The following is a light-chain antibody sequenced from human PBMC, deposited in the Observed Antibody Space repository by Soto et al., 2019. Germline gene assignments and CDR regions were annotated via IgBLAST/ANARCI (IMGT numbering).Light chain of an antibody. CDR2: GAS. V-gene: IGKV3-20*01. Sequence: EIVLTQSPGTLSLSPGERATLSCRASQSVSSSYFAGYQQKPGQAPRLLIYGASIRATGIPDRFSGSGSGTDFTLTISRLKPEDFAVYYCQQYGSSPAWTFGQGTKVDI. J-gene: IGKJ1*01. CDR3: QQYGSSPAWT. CDR1: QSVSSSY.